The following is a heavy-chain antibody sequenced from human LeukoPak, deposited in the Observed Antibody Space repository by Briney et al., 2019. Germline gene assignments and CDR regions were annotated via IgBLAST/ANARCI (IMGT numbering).Heavy chain of an antibody. CDR2: FSGSGGST. D-gene: IGHD6-13*01. CDR1: GFAFSNYA. J-gene: IGHJ4*02. Sequence: GGSLRLSCAASGFAFSNYAMSWVRQAPGKGLEWVSTFSGSGGSTYYADSVKGRFTISRDNSKNTLYLQMNSLGAEDTAVYYCASTIGAAGTQYWGQGTLVTVSS. V-gene: IGHV3-23*01. CDR3: ASTIGAAGTQY.